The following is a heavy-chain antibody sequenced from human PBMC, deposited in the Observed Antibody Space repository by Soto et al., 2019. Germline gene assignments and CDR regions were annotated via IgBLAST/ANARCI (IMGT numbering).Heavy chain of an antibody. CDR1: GDSVSSTSAA. V-gene: IGHV6-1*01. Sequence: SQTLSLTCAISGDSVSSTSAAWSWIRQSPSRGLEWLGRTYYRSKWYSDYAVSVKSRITINPDTSKNQFSLQLNSVAPEDTAVYYCARGSYYSGWVWGQGTLGTVS. D-gene: IGHD6-19*01. J-gene: IGHJ4*02. CDR2: TYYRSKWYS. CDR3: ARGSYYSGWV.